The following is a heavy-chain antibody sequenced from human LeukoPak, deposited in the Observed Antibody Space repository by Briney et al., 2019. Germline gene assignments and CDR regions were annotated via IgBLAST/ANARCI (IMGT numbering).Heavy chain of an antibody. CDR3: ASGCSGGSCYSASYYYYYMDV. V-gene: IGHV1-46*01. CDR1: GYTFTSYY. Sequence: ASVKVSCKASGYTFTSYYMHWVRQAPGQGLEWMGIINPSGSSTSYAQKFQGRVTMTRDMSTSTVYMELSSLRSEDTAVYYCASGCSGGSCYSASYYYYYMDVWGKGTTVTVSS. D-gene: IGHD2-15*01. J-gene: IGHJ6*03. CDR2: INPSGSST.